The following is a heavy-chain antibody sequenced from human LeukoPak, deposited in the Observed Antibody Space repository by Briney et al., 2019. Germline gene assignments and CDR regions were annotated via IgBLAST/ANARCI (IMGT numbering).Heavy chain of an antibody. CDR2: INPNSGGT. D-gene: IGHD3-3*01. J-gene: IGHJ4*02. CDR3: ARGEPYYDFWSGNYYFDY. CDR1: GYTFTGYY. V-gene: IGHV1-2*02. Sequence: ASVKVSCKASGYTFTGYYMHWARQAPGQGLEWMGWINPNSGGTNYAQKFQGRVTMTRDTSISTAYMELSRLRSDDTAVYYCARGEPYYDFWSGNYYFDYWGQGTLVTVSS.